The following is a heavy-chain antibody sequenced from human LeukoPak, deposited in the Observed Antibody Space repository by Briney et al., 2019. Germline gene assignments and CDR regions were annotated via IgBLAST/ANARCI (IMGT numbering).Heavy chain of an antibody. Sequence: SSVKVSCKASGGTFSSYAISWVRQAPGQGLEWMGGIIPIFGTANYAQKFQGRVTITTDESTSTAYMELSSLRSEDAAVYYCARAPAKWLRYVYFDYWGQGTLVTVSS. CDR3: ARAPAKWLRYVYFDY. CDR1: GGTFSSYA. V-gene: IGHV1-69*05. CDR2: IIPIFGTA. J-gene: IGHJ4*02. D-gene: IGHD5-12*01.